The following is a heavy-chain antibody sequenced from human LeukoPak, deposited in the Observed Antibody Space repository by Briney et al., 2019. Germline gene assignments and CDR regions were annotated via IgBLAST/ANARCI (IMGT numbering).Heavy chain of an antibody. D-gene: IGHD3-10*01. CDR3: GRYFHGSGYYYRVGSFDY. J-gene: IGHJ4*02. CDR2: FDSEEGEI. V-gene: IGHV1-24*01. CDR1: GDTLTKLI. Sequence: ASVKVSCKISGDTLTKLIIHWVRQAPGKGLEWMGGFDSEEGEIIYAQKFQGRVTLTEDTSADTAYMELSGLRSEDTAVYFCGRYFHGSGYYYRVGSFDYWGQGSLVTVSS.